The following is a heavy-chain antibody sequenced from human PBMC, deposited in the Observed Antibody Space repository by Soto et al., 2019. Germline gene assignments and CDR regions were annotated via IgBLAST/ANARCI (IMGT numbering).Heavy chain of an antibody. V-gene: IGHV3-23*01. J-gene: IGHJ4*02. D-gene: IGHD3-22*01. CDR3: TWRSGEYYDY. CDR2: ITGSDGVT. CDR1: TFTFTSNG. Sequence: PGGSLRLSCAAPTFTFTSNGMSWVRQAPGKGLRWVSGITGSDGVTYYADSVKGRFTLARDTSKNTLWLQMNSLRAEDTAVYYCTWRSGEYYDYWGQGTLVPVSS.